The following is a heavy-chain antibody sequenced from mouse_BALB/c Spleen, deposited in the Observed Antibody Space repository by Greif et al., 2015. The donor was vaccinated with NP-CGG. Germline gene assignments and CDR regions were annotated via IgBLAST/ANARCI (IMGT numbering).Heavy chain of an antibody. CDR3: ARWFAY. CDR1: GYSITSDYA. V-gene: IGHV3-2*02. Sequence: EVQGVESGPGLVKPSQSLSLTCTVTGYSITSDYAWNWIRQFPGNKLEWMGYISYSGSTSYNPSLKSRISITRDTSKNQFFLQLNTVTTEDTATYYCARWFAYWGQGTLVTVSA. CDR2: ISYSGST. J-gene: IGHJ3*01.